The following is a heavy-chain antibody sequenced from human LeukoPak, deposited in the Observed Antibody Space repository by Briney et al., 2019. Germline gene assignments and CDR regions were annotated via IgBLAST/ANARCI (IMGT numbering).Heavy chain of an antibody. CDR2: INPNSGGT. J-gene: IGHJ4*02. Sequence: EASVKVSCKAPGYTFTGYYMHWVRQAPGQGLEWMGWINPNSGGTNYAQKFQGRVTMTRDTSISTAYMELSRLRSDDTAVYYCAREGGGDRTHAIDYWGQGTLVTVSS. CDR1: GYTFTGYY. V-gene: IGHV1-2*02. CDR3: AREGGGDRTHAIDY. D-gene: IGHD2-21*02.